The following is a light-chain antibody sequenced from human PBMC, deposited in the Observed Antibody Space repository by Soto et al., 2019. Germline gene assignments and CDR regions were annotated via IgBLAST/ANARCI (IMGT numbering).Light chain of an antibody. Sequence: EIVMTQSPGTLSVSTEEGATLSCRASQSVDRNLAWYQQKPGQDPRLLIYGASTRPTGIPDRFSGSGSGTEFSLTISSLQSEDFAVYYFQQYDSWALTFGGGTNVEIK. CDR1: QSVDRN. J-gene: IGKJ4*01. CDR2: GAS. CDR3: QQYDSWALT. V-gene: IGKV3D-15*01.